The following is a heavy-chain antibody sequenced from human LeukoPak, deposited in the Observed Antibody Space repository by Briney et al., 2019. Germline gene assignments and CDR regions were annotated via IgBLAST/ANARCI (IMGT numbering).Heavy chain of an antibody. CDR2: ISGSGGST. Sequence: GGSLRLSCAASGFTFSNYAMSWARQAPGEGLEWVSAISGSGGSTYYADSVKGRFTISRDNSKNTLYLQMNSLRAEDTAVYYCTKGILWLPFDYWGKGTLVTVS. CDR3: TKGILWLPFDY. CDR1: GFTFSNYA. J-gene: IGHJ4*02. V-gene: IGHV3-23*01. D-gene: IGHD3-10*01.